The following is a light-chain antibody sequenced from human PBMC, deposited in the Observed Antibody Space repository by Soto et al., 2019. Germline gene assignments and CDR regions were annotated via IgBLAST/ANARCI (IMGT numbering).Light chain of an antibody. CDR2: KAS. V-gene: IGKV1-5*03. J-gene: IGKJ3*01. CDR1: QSINNW. Sequence: DIQMTQSPPTLSASVGDRVTLTCRASQSINNWLAWYQQKPGKAPKLLIYKASTLENGVPSRFSGSGSGTEFTLTIGCLQPDDFATYYCQHYNSYSEFSFGPGTKVDIK. CDR3: QHYNSYSEFS.